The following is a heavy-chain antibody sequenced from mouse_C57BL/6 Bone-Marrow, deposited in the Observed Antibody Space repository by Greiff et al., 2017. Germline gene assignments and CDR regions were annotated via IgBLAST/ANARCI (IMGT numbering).Heavy chain of an antibody. D-gene: IGHD2-2*01. CDR1: GYTFTSYW. J-gene: IGHJ2*01. CDR3: AHLWLRNY. CDR2: IDPSDSYT. V-gene: IGHV1-50*01. Sequence: QVQLQQPGAELVKPGASVKLSCKASGYTFTSYWMQWVKQRPGQGLEWIGEIDPSDSYTNYNQKFKGKATLTVDTSSSTAYMQLSSLTSEDSAVYYCAHLWLRNYGGQGTTLTVSS.